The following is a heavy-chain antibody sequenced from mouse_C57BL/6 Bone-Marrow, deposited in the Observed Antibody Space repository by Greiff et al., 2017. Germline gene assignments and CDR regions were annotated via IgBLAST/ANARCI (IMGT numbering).Heavy chain of an antibody. J-gene: IGHJ4*01. CDR3: ARNSNYVGGAMDY. CDR1: GYTFTSYG. V-gene: IGHV1-81*01. CDR2: INPSSGNI. Sequence: VQLQQSGAELARPGDSVKLSCTASGYTFTSYGISWVKQSTGQGLEWIGEINPSSGNIYYNEKFKGKVTLTADKSSSTAYMELRSLTSEDSAVYFCARNSNYVGGAMDYWGQGTSVTVSS. D-gene: IGHD2-5*01.